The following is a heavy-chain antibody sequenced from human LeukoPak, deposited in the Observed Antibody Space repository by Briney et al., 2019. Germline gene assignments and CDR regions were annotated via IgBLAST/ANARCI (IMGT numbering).Heavy chain of an antibody. D-gene: IGHD3/OR15-3a*01. Sequence: PGGSLRLSCAVSGITLSNYGMSWVRQAPGKGLEWVAGISDSGGNTKYADSVKGRFTISRDNPKNTMYLRMNGLRAEDTAVYFCAKRGVVIRVILVGFQKEAYYFESWGQGALVTVSS. J-gene: IGHJ4*02. CDR2: ISDSGGNT. V-gene: IGHV3-23*01. CDR1: GITLSNYG. CDR3: AKRGVVIRVILVGFQKEAYYFES.